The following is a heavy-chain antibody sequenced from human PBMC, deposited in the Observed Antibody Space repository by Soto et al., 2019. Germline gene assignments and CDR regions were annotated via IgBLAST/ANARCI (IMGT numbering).Heavy chain of an antibody. D-gene: IGHD3-3*02. J-gene: IGHJ6*02. CDR3: ASDKDRPQLGGNYYYILDV. CDR1: GGTFSNSA. Sequence: QVQLEQSGAEVKKPGSSVKVSCKASGGTFSNSAISWVRQAPGQGLEWMGGIMPVFRTPDYAQKFQGIVTITADESTSTAYMELSGLRSDDTAVYFCASDKDRPQLGGNYYYILDVWGQGTTVTVSS. CDR2: IMPVFRTP. V-gene: IGHV1-69*12.